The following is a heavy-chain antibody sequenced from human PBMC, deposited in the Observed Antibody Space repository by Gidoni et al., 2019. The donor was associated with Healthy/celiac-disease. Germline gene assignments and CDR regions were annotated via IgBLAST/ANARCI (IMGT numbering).Heavy chain of an antibody. V-gene: IGHV3-73*02. CDR1: GFTFSGSA. CDR2: IRSKANSYAT. Sequence: EVQLVESGGGLVQPGGSLKLSCAASGFTFSGSAIHWVRQASGKGLEWVGRIRSKANSYATAYAASVKGRFTISRDDSKNTAYLQMNSLKTEDTAVYYCTRDPGSKWITIKELYGMDVWGQGTTVTVSS. CDR3: TRDPGSKWITIKELYGMDV. D-gene: IGHD3-9*01. J-gene: IGHJ6*02.